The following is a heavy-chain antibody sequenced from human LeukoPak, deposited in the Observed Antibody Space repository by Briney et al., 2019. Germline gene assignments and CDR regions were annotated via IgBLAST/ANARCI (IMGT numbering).Heavy chain of an antibody. CDR1: GFTFSSYA. CDR2: IGNTGSTT. D-gene: IGHD3-10*01. V-gene: IGHV3-48*01. CDR3: VRDGAVVTSGNYPWRYFQH. Sequence: LTGGSLRLSCAASGFTFSSYAMSWVRQAPGKGLVWVSYIGNTGSTTYYADSVKGRFTISRDNAKNSLYLQMNTLRAEDTAVYYCVRDGAVVTSGNYPWRYFQHWGQGTLVTVSS. J-gene: IGHJ1*01.